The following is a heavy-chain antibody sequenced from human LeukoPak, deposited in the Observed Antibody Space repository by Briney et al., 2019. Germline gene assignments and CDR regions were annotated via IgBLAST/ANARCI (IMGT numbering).Heavy chain of an antibody. Sequence: HPGGSLRLSCAASRFAFSTYDMHWVRQAPGKGLEWVTLIRYDGSHTSYADSVKGRFTISRDNSKNTLYLQMTSLRAEDTALYYCTKVLYSINWYQGSFHNWGQGTLATVSS. CDR1: RFAFSTYD. CDR2: IRYDGSHT. J-gene: IGHJ1*01. V-gene: IGHV3-30*02. CDR3: TKVLYSINWYQGSFHN. D-gene: IGHD6-13*01.